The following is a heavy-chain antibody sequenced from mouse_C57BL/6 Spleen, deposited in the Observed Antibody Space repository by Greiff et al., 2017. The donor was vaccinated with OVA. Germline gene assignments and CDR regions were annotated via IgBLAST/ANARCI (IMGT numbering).Heavy chain of an antibody. J-gene: IGHJ2*01. Sequence: EVQLQQSGPELVKPGASVKISCKASGYTFTDYYLNWVKQSHGKSLEWIGDINPNNGGTSYNQKFKGKATLTVDKSSSTAYMELRSLTSEDSAVYYCARPYDYDGRGYWGQGTTLTVSS. CDR3: ARPYDYDGRGY. CDR1: GYTFTDYY. CDR2: INPNNGGT. V-gene: IGHV1-26*01. D-gene: IGHD2-4*01.